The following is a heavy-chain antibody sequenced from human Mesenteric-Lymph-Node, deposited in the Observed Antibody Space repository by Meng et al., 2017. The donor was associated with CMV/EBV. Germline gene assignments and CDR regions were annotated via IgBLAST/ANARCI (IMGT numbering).Heavy chain of an antibody. D-gene: IGHD6-13*01. V-gene: IGHV3-30*02. J-gene: IGHJ6*02. CDR2: IRHDGSKK. CDR3: ARALSSSSIPYYYYYGMDV. Sequence: GGFLRLSCVASGFTFDTYGMHRVRQAPGKGLEWVAFIRHDGSKKYSSDSVKVRFTFSRDNSRNTLYLQMNSLRVEDTAVYYCARALSSSSIPYYYYYGMDVWGQGTTVTVSS. CDR1: GFTFDTYG.